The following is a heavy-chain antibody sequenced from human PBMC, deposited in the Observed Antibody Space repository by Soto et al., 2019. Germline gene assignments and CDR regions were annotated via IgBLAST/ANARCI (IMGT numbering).Heavy chain of an antibody. CDR3: ARLSGDHSAFFSYGMDA. CDR1: GFTFDTYW. J-gene: IGHJ6*02. V-gene: IGHV3-74*01. D-gene: IGHD2-21*01. Sequence: GGSLRLSCAASGFTFDTYWMNWVRQPPGKGPEWLSGINSDGTISSYADSVKGRFTTSRNNARNTLSLQMNSLRADNTAVYYCARLSGDHSAFFSYGMDAWGQGTTVTVSS. CDR2: INSDGTIS.